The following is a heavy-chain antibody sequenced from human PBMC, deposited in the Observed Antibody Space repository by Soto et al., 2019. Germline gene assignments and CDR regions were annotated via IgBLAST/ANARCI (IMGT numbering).Heavy chain of an antibody. CDR2: ICHSGST. J-gene: IGHJ5*02. D-gene: IGHD1-1*01. CDR3: ARGTTERYNWFDP. CDR1: GYSISSGYY. Sequence: PSETLSLTCAVSGYSISSGYYWGWIRQPPGKGLEWIGSICHSGSTYYNPSLKSRVTISVDTSKNQFSLELSSVTAADTAVYYCARGTTERYNWFDPWGQGTLVTVSS. V-gene: IGHV4-38-2*01.